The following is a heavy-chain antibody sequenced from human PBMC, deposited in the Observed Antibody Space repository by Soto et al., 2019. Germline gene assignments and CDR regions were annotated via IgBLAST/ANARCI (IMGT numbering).Heavy chain of an antibody. CDR3: ARDRPDFWSGYHEVYYYYGMGV. CDR2: IYHSGST. V-gene: IGHV4-38-2*02. J-gene: IGHJ6*02. D-gene: IGHD3-3*01. Sequence: AETLSLTCAVSGYSSSSGYYCGWIRQPPGKGLEWIGSIYHSGSTYYNPSLKSRVTISVDTSKNQFSLKLSSVTAADTAVYYCARDRPDFWSGYHEVYYYYGMGVWGQGTTVTVSS. CDR1: GYSSSSGYY.